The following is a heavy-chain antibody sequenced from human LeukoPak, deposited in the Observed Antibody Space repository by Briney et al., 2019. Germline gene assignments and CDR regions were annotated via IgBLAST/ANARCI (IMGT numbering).Heavy chain of an antibody. D-gene: IGHD3-22*01. J-gene: IGHJ4*02. V-gene: IGHV1-69*05. CDR3: AGLYDSSGYYYAGGGFDY. CDR2: IIPIFGTA. Sequence: SVKVSCKASGYTLIDYFVHWVRQAPGQGLEWMGRIIPIFGTANYAQKFQGRVTITTDESTSTAYMELSSLRSEDTAVYYCAGLYDSSGYYYAGGGFDYWGQGTLVTVSS. CDR1: GYTLIDYF.